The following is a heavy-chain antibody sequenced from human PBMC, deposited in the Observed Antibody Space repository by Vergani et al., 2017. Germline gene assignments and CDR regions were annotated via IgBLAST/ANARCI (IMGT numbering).Heavy chain of an antibody. CDR3: ARATGELCGSCYYFDY. Sequence: QVQLVQSGAEVKKPGASVKVSCKASGYTFTSYYMHWVRQAPGQGLEWMGIINPSGGSTSYAQKFQGRVTMTRDTSTSTVYMELSSLRSEDTAEYYCARATGELCGSCYYFDYWGQGTLVTVSS. CDR2: INPSGGST. CDR1: GYTFTSYY. D-gene: IGHD2-15*01. V-gene: IGHV1-46*01. J-gene: IGHJ4*02.